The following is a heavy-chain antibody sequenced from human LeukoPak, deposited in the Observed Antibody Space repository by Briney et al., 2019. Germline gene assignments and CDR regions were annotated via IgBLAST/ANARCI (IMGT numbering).Heavy chain of an antibody. Sequence: SETLSLTCTVSGGSISSYYWSWIRQPPGKGLEWIGEINHSGSTNYNPSLKSRVTISVDTSKNQFSLKLSSVTAADTAVYYCARGRGYSSSWYYYYGMDVWGQGTTVTVSS. V-gene: IGHV4-34*01. CDR2: INHSGST. CDR3: ARGRGYSSSWYYYYGMDV. CDR1: GGSISSYY. J-gene: IGHJ6*02. D-gene: IGHD6-13*01.